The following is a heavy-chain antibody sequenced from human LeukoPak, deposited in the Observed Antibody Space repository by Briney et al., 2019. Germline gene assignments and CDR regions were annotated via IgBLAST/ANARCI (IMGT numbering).Heavy chain of an antibody. CDR2: IKQDGSEK. J-gene: IGHJ4*02. CDR1: GFTFSSYW. CDR3: ARDRGFEYSDTGSFDY. V-gene: IGHV3-7*01. D-gene: IGHD3-10*01. Sequence: GGSQRLSCAASGFTFSSYWMSWVRQAPGKGLEWVANIKQDGSEKYYVESVKGRFTISRDNAKNSLFLQMNSLRAEDTAVYYCARDRGFEYSDTGSFDYWGQGTLVTVSS.